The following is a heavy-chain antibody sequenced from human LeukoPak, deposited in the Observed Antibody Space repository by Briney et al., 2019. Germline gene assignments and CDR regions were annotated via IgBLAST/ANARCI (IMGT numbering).Heavy chain of an antibody. CDR3: ARDFVYGDILTGSNWYFDL. V-gene: IGHV3-66*01. CDR1: GFTVSSNY. D-gene: IGHD3-9*01. J-gene: IGHJ2*01. CDR2: IYSGGST. Sequence: GGSLRLSCAASGFTVSSNYMSWVRQAPGKGLEWVSVIYSGGSTYYADSVKGRFTISRDNSKNTLYLQMNSLRAEDTAVYYCARDFVYGDILTGSNWYFDLWGRGTLVTVSS.